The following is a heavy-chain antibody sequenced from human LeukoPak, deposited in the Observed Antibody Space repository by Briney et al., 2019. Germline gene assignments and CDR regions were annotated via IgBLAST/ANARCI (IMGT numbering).Heavy chain of an antibody. CDR2: INQDDTQK. V-gene: IGHV3-7*01. J-gene: IGHJ4*02. CDR1: GFTFTYYW. CDR3: ARPVVVPAAYYFDY. D-gene: IGHD2-2*01. Sequence: GGSLRLSCAASGFTFTYYWMSWVRQAPGKGLEWVANINQDDTQKYYVDSVKGRFAISKDNAKNSLYLQMNSLRAEDTAVYYCARPVVVPAAYYFDYWGQGTLVTVSS.